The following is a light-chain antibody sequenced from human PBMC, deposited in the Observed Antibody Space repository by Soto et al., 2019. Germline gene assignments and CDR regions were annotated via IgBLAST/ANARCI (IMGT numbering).Light chain of an antibody. J-gene: IGLJ2*01. CDR2: EVS. V-gene: IGLV2-8*01. CDR3: SSYAGSIL. Sequence: QSALTQPPSAXGSXXXXXXXXXTGXXSDVGGYNYVSWYQQHPGKAPKLMIYEVSKRPSGVPDRFSGSKSGNTASLTVSGLQAEDEADYYCSSYAGSILFGGGTKLTVL. CDR1: XSDVGGYNY.